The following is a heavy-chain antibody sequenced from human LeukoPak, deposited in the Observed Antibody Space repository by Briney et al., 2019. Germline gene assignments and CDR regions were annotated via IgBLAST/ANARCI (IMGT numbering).Heavy chain of an antibody. V-gene: IGHV3-66*01. CDR1: GFTFSSNY. J-gene: IGHJ4*02. CDR2: IYSGGST. CDR3: ARESYCSNGVCYRTYYFDY. Sequence: GRSLTLSCAASGFTFSSNYMSWVRQAPGKGLEWVSVIYSGGSTYYADSVKGRFTISRDNSKNTLYLQMNSLRAEDTAVYYCARESYCSNGVCYRTYYFDYWGQGTLVTVSS. D-gene: IGHD2-8*01.